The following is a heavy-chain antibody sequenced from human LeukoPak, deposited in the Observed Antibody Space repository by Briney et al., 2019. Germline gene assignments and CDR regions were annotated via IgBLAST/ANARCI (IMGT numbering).Heavy chain of an antibody. V-gene: IGHV4-59*01. CDR3: ARKNDFEI. J-gene: IGHJ3*02. CDR2: IYYSGRT. CDR1: GGSISNYF. Sequence: PSETLSLTCTVSGGSISNYFWNWIRQTPGKGLEWIGCIYYSGRTYYNPSLKSRVTISVDMSKSQFSLRLTSVTAADTAVYYCARKNDFEIWGQGTLVTVSS. D-gene: IGHD2/OR15-2a*01.